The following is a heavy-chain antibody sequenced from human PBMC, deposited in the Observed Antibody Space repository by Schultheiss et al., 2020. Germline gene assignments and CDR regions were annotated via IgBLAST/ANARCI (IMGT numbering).Heavy chain of an antibody. Sequence: ASVKVSCKASGYTFTGYYMHWVRQAPGQGLEWMGWINPNSGGTNYAQKFQGRVTITRDTSISTAYMELSRLRSDDTAMYYCARGIITPRDSYGPYYYYGMDVWGQGTTVTVSS. D-gene: IGHD5-18*01. V-gene: IGHV1-2*02. J-gene: IGHJ6*02. CDR3: ARGIITPRDSYGPYYYYGMDV. CDR1: GYTFTGYY. CDR2: INPNSGGT.